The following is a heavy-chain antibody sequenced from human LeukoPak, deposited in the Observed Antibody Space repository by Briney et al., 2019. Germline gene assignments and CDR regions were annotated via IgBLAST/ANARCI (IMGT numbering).Heavy chain of an antibody. V-gene: IGHV3-72*01. CDR2: SRNKAKSYTT. J-gene: IGHJ4*02. D-gene: IGHD6-19*01. Sequence: GGSLRLSCAVSGFTFSDHFLDWVRQAPGKGLEWVGRSRNKAKSYTTEYAASVKGRFTISRDDSKNSLYLQMNSLETEDTAVYYCVRVGSVAGSDYLDYWGQGTLVTVSS. CDR3: VRVGSVAGSDYLDY. CDR1: GFTFSDHF.